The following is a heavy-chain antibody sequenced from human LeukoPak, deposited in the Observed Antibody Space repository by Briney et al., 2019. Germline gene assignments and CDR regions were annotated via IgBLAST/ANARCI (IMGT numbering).Heavy chain of an antibody. D-gene: IGHD2-2*01. V-gene: IGHV1-69*06. CDR1: GYTFTSYY. CDR2: IIPIFGTA. Sequence: GASVKVSCKASGYTFTSYYMHWVRQAPGQGLEWMGGIIPIFGTANYAQKFQGRVTITADKSTSTAYMELSSLRSEDTAVYYCARSIGYCSSTSCYFEDAFDIWGQGTMVTVSS. J-gene: IGHJ3*02. CDR3: ARSIGYCSSTSCYFEDAFDI.